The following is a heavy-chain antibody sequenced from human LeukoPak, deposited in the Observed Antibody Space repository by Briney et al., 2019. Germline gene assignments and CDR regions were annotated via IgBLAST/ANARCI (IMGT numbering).Heavy chain of an antibody. D-gene: IGHD1-26*01. CDR1: GGSFSDYY. J-gene: IGHJ3*02. CDR2: INHSGST. Sequence: SETLSLTCAVYGGSFSDYYWSWIRQPPGKGLEWIGEINHSGSTNYNPSLKSRVTISVDTSKSQFSLKLSSVTAADTAVYYCARGELVGATDNHAFDIWGQGTMVTVSS. V-gene: IGHV4-34*01. CDR3: ARGELVGATDNHAFDI.